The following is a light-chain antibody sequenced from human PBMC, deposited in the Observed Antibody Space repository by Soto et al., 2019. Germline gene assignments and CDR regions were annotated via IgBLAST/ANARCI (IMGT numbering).Light chain of an antibody. CDR3: QQYNEWPWT. CDR2: SAS. Sequence: EMVMTQSPPTLSVSPGERATLSCRASQSVSSNLAWYQQKPGQTPRLLIYSASTRATGFSGRFSGSGSGTEFTLTISSLQSEDFAVYYCQQYNEWPWTFGQGTKVDIK. CDR1: QSVSSN. J-gene: IGKJ1*01. V-gene: IGKV3-15*01.